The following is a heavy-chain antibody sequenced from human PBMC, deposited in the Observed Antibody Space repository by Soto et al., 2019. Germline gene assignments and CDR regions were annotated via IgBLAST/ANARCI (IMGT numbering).Heavy chain of an antibody. J-gene: IGHJ5*02. CDR3: ARSRNTDYGDYVGWFDP. D-gene: IGHD4-17*01. CDR2: IWYDGSNK. CDR1: GFTFSSYG. Sequence: GGSLRLSCAASGFTFSSYGMHWVRQAPGKGLEWVAVIWYDGSNKYYADSVKGRFTISRDNSKNTLYLQMNSLRAEDTAVYYCARSRNTDYGDYVGWFDPWGQGTLVTVSS. V-gene: IGHV3-33*01.